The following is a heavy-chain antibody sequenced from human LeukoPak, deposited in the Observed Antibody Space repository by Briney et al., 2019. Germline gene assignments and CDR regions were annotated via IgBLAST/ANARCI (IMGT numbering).Heavy chain of an antibody. V-gene: IGHV3-7*01. CDR1: GFTFSGYW. J-gene: IGHJ5*02. D-gene: IGHD2-2*01. CDR2: IKQDGSEK. CDR3: ARDDCSSISCYHNWFDP. Sequence: PGGSLRLSCAASGFTFSGYWMSWVRRAPGKGLEWVANIKQDGSEKYYVDSVKGRFTISRDNAKNSLYLQMNSLRAEDTAVYYCARDDCSSISCYHNWFDPWGQRSLVTVSS.